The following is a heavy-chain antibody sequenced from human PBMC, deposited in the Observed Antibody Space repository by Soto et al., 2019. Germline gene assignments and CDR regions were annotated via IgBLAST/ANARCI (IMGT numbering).Heavy chain of an antibody. V-gene: IGHV1-18*01. CDR1: GYTFTSYG. CDR3: ARSYRRDDYGDGY. J-gene: IGHJ4*02. Sequence: QVQLVQSGTEVKKPGASVKVSCKASGYTFTSYGISWVRQAPGQGLEWMGWVNTYNGNTNYAQKVRGRVTMTTDTSTSTAYMELRSLRSDDTAVYYCARSYRRDDYGDGYWGQGTLVTVSS. CDR2: VNTYNGNT. D-gene: IGHD4-17*01.